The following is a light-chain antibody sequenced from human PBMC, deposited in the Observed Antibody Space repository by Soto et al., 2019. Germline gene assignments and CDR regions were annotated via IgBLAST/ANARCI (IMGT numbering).Light chain of an antibody. CDR2: TTS. J-gene: IGKJ1*01. Sequence: DIVLTQSPGTLSLSPGERATLSCRASQSVGSYLAWYQQKPGQAPRLLIYTTSNRATDIPDRFSGSGSGTDFTLTISSLEAEDFAVYYCQHYGGSPWTFGQGTKVEI. V-gene: IGKV3-20*01. CDR3: QHYGGSPWT. CDR1: QSVGSY.